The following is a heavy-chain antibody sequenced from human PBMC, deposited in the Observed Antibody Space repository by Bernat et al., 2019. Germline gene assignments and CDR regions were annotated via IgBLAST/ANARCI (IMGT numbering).Heavy chain of an antibody. Sequence: EVQLVESGGGLVQPGGSLRLSCAASGVTFSSYAMSWVRQAPGKGLEWVSSLGGSNTYYADSVKGRFTISRDNSKNTRYLQMNSLRAEDTAVYYCAKHSGSGSYWYYFDDWGQGTLVTVSS. CDR3: AKHSGSGSYWYYFDD. CDR2: LGGSNT. J-gene: IGHJ4*02. D-gene: IGHD3-10*01. V-gene: IGHV3-23*04. CDR1: GVTFSSYA.